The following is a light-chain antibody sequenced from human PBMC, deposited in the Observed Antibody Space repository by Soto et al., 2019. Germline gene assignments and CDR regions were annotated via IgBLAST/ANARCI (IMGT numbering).Light chain of an antibody. CDR3: SSFTTSNTWV. Sequence: QSVLTQPASVSGSPGQSITISCTGSSSDVGAYNYVSWYQQHPGRAPKLIIYEVTNRPSGVSNRFSASKSGDTASLTISGLQAEDEADYHCSSFTTSNTWVFGGGTKLTV. CDR2: EVT. CDR1: SSDVGAYNY. V-gene: IGLV2-14*01. J-gene: IGLJ3*02.